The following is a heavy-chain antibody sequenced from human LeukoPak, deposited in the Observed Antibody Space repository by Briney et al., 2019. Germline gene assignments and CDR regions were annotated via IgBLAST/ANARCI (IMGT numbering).Heavy chain of an antibody. Sequence: SETLSLTCTVSGGSISSYYWSWIRQPPGKGLEWIGYIYYSGSTNYNPSLKSRVTMSVDTSKNQFSLKLSSVTAADTAVYYCARHFAFSYYYMDVWGKGTTVTVSS. J-gene: IGHJ6*03. CDR1: GGSISSYY. CDR2: IYYSGST. V-gene: IGHV4-59*08. CDR3: ARHFAFSYYYMDV.